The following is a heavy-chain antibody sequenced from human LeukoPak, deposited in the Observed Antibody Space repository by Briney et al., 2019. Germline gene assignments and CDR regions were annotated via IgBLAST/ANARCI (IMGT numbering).Heavy chain of an antibody. CDR1: GGSISSYY. V-gene: IGHV4-59*01. CDR3: ARDQDSGYASGLFDY. CDR2: IYYSGST. D-gene: IGHD5-12*01. J-gene: IGHJ4*02. Sequence: PSETLSLTCTVSGGSISSYYWSWIRQPPGKGLEWIGYIYYSGSTNYNPSLKSRVTISLDTSKNQFSLKLSSVTAADTAVYYCARDQDSGYASGLFDYWGQGTLVTVSS.